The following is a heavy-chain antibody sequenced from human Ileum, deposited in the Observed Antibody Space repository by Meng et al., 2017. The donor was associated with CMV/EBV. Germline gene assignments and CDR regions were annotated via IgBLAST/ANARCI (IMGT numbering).Heavy chain of an antibody. J-gene: IGHJ4*02. CDR1: CGSILSFY. D-gene: IGHD3-10*01. CDR3: ARGTGGFGEFNFDY. V-gene: IGHV4-4*07. CDR2: IYHGGST. Sequence: QVWCQGRCPVLWKPSETLSTPCIFSCGSILSFYWSWIRQPAGKGLEWIGRIYHGGSTNYNPSLKSRVPLSVDTSKNQFSMRLTSVTAADTAVYYCARGTGGFGEFNFDYWGQGTLVTVSS.